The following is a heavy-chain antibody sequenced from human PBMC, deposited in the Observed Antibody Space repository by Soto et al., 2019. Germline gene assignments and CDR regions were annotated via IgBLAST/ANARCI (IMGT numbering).Heavy chain of an antibody. D-gene: IGHD5-18*01. J-gene: IGHJ4*02. CDR3: ARSERYRSPNSFDY. CDR1: GGSFSGYY. Sequence: SETLSLTCAVYGGSFSGYYWSWIRQPPGKGLEWIGEINHSGSTNYNPSLKSRVTISVDTSKNQFSLQLNSVTPEDTAVYYCARSERYRSPNSFDYWGQGTLVTVSS. CDR2: INHSGST. V-gene: IGHV4-34*01.